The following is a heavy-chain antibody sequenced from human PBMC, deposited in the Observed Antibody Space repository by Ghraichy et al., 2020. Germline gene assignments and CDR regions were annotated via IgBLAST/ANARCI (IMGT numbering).Heavy chain of an antibody. CDR1: GGSISSYY. Sequence: ESLNISCTVSGGSISSYYWSWIRQPPGKGLEWIGYIYYSGSTNYNPSLKSRVTISVDTSKNQFSLKLSSVTAADTAVYYCARAYSSSWYWYFDLWGRGTLVTVSS. CDR3: ARAYSSSWYWYFDL. CDR2: IYYSGST. V-gene: IGHV4-59*01. J-gene: IGHJ2*01. D-gene: IGHD6-13*01.